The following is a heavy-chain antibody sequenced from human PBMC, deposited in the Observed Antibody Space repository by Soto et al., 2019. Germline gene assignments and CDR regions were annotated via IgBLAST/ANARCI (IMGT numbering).Heavy chain of an antibody. D-gene: IGHD2-2*01. V-gene: IGHV5-10-1*01. CDR3: TRRASSSFYHLDF. CDR1: GYSFTAYW. CDR2: IDPSDSYV. Sequence: RGESLKISCQVSGYSFTAYWITWVGQMPGKGLEWMATIDPSDSYVDYSPSFRGHVTFSVDRSITTVYLQWNSLKASDSAMYFCTRRASSSFYHLDFWGQGALVTVSS. J-gene: IGHJ4*02.